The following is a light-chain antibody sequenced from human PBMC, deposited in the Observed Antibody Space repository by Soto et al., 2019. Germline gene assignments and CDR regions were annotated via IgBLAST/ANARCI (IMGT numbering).Light chain of an antibody. CDR1: QGISTY. Sequence: DIQRTCFDSCLCAFVEDRVTITCRASQGISTYLVWYQQRQGRAPKLLIYDASSLLSGVPSRFSGSGSGTDFTITISSLQPEDIATYYCQQGYRTPYTFGQGTKVDIK. V-gene: IGKV1-39*01. J-gene: IGKJ2*01. CDR2: DAS. CDR3: QQGYRTPYT.